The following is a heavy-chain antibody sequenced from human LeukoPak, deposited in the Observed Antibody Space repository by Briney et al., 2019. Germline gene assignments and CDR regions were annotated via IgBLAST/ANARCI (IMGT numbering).Heavy chain of an antibody. CDR3: ARVGGPRPFDY. CDR1: GYSISSGYY. J-gene: IGHJ4*02. Sequence: SETLSLTCTVSGYSISSGYYWGWIRPPPGKGLEWIGSIYHSGSTYYNPSLKSRVTISVDTSKNQFSLKLSSVTAADTAVYYCARVGGPRPFDYWGQGTLVTVSS. D-gene: IGHD6-6*01. V-gene: IGHV4-38-2*02. CDR2: IYHSGST.